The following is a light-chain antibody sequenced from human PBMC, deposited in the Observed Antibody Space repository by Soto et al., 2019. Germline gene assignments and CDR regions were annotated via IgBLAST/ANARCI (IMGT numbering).Light chain of an antibody. Sequence: DIRMTQSPSSVSASVGDRVTITCRASQGLNNWLAWYQQKPGKAPNLLIYATSSLQSGVPSRFSGRGSGTESTLTISSLQPEDFATYYCQQANSLPYTFGQGTK. CDR2: ATS. CDR3: QQANSLPYT. V-gene: IGKV1-12*01. CDR1: QGLNNW. J-gene: IGKJ2*01.